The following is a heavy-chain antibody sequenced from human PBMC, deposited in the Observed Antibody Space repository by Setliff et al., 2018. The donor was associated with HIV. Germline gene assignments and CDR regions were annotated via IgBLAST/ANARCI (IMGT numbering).Heavy chain of an antibody. CDR3: ARLSSGYKNWYFDL. V-gene: IGHV4-39*01. CDR2: VYYSGNT. Sequence: SETLSLTCTVSGGSISSSSYYWGWIRHSPGKGLEWIGSVYYSGNTYNNPSLKSRVTISVDTSKNQFSLKLSSVTAADTAVYYCARLSSGYKNWYFDLWGRGTLVPVSS. CDR1: GGSISSSSYY. D-gene: IGHD3-22*01. J-gene: IGHJ2*01.